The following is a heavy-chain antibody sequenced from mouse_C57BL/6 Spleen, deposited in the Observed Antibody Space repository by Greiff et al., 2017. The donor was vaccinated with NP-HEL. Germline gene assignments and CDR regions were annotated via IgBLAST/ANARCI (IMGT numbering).Heavy chain of an antibody. CDR2: ISSGSSTI. D-gene: IGHD2-1*01. CDR1: GFTFSDYG. Sequence: EVQGVESGGGLVKPGGSLKLSCAASGFTFSDYGMHWVRQAPEKGLEWVAYISSGSSTIYYADTVKGRFTISRDNAKNTLFLQMTSLRSEDTAMYYCATPFYYGNYPFAYWGQGTLVTVSA. V-gene: IGHV5-17*01. J-gene: IGHJ3*01. CDR3: ATPFYYGNYPFAY.